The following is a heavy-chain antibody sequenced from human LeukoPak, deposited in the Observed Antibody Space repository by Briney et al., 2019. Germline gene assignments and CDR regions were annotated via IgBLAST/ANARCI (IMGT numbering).Heavy chain of an antibody. V-gene: IGHV3-7*01. Sequence: GGSLRLSCAASGFTFSGFWMHWVRQVPGKGLEWVANIKQDGSEKYYVDSVKGRFTISRDNARNSLYLQMNSLRAEDTAVYYCARVGLWQQLASYYFDYWGQGTLVTVSS. D-gene: IGHD6-13*01. CDR2: IKQDGSEK. CDR3: ARVGLWQQLASYYFDY. J-gene: IGHJ4*02. CDR1: GFTFSGFW.